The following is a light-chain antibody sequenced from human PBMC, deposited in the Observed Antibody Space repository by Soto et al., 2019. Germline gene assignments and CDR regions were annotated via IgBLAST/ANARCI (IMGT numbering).Light chain of an antibody. CDR3: SSKRTTASLV. J-gene: IGLJ1*01. CDR1: SSDVGAYNY. V-gene: IGLV2-14*01. CDR2: EVS. Sequence: QSALTQPASVSGSPGQTITISCTGTSSDVGAYNYVSWYQQHPGKAPKLMIYEVSNRPSGVSDRFSCSKSGNTASLTISGLQAADEADYYCSSKRTTASLVFGTGTKVTVL.